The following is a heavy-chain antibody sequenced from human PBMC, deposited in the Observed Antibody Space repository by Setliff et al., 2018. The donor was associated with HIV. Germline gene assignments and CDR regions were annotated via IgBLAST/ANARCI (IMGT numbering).Heavy chain of an antibody. CDR2: IKTKPNSYAT. CDR1: GFTFSGSA. J-gene: IGHJ5*02. D-gene: IGHD2-21*01. V-gene: IGHV3-73*01. CDR3: TASGDADCGTSACTNWFDP. Sequence: GGSLRLSCAASGFTFSGSAIHWVRQASGKGLEWVGRIKTKPNSYATALGASVMGRFAISRDDSKDTAYLLMNSLKTEDTAVYYCTASGDADCGTSACTNWFDPWGQGTLVTVSS.